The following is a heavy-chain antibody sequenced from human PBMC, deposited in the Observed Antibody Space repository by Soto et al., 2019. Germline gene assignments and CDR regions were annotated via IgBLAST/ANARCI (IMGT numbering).Heavy chain of an antibody. CDR2: ISYDGSNK. CDR1: GFTFSSYG. J-gene: IGHJ3*02. Sequence: QVQLVESGGGVVQPGRSLRLSCAASGFTFSSYGMHWVRQAPGKGLEWVAVISYDGSNKYYADSVKGRFTISRDNSKNTLYLQMNSLRAEDTAVYYCAKDLIRIAARSTGLAFDIWGQGTMVTVSS. CDR3: AKDLIRIAARSTGLAFDI. V-gene: IGHV3-30*18. D-gene: IGHD6-13*01.